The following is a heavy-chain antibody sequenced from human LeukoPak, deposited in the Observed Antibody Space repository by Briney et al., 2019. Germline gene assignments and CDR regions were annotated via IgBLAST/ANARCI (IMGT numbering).Heavy chain of an antibody. CDR1: GFTVITND. CDR2: LFIAGNT. V-gene: IGHV3-53*01. CDR3: ARGVEPLAANTLAY. Sequence: GGSLRLSCAASGFTVITNDMTWVRQAPGKGLEWVSVLFIAGNTKYADSVKSRFTISRDNSKNTLYLEMNSLSPDDTAVYYCARGVEPLAANTLAYWGQGTLVTVSS. D-gene: IGHD1-14*01. J-gene: IGHJ4*02.